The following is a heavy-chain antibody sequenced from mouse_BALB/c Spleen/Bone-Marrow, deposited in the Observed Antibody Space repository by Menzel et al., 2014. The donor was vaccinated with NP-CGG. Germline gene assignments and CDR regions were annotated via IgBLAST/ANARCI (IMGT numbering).Heavy chain of an antibody. V-gene: IGHV5-9-4*01. D-gene: IGHD1-2*01. CDR1: GFTFSSYA. J-gene: IGHJ4*01. CDR2: ISSGGSYT. CDR3: ARDHYGYYTMDY. Sequence: DVMLVESGGGLVKPGGSLKLSCAASGFTFSSYAMSWVRQSPEKRLEWVAEISSGGSYTYYPDTVTGRFTISRDNAKNTLYLEMSSLRSEGTAMYYCARDHYGYYTMDYWGQGTSVTVSS.